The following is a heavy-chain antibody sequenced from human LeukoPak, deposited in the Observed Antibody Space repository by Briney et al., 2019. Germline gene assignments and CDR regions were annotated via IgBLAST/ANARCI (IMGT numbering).Heavy chain of an antibody. CDR1: GFTFSSYA. J-gene: IGHJ6*02. CDR3: AKDKDGMGV. V-gene: IGHV3-23*01. Sequence: GGSLRLSCAASGFTFSSYAMSWVRQAPGKGLEWVSVISGSGGTTYYADSVKGRFTISRDNSKNTLYLQMSSLRGEDTAVYYCAKDKDGMGVRGQGTTVTVSS. CDR2: ISGSGGTT.